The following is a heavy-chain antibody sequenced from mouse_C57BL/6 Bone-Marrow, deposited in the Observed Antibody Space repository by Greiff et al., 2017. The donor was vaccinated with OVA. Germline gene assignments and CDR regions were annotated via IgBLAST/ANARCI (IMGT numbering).Heavy chain of an antibody. V-gene: IGHV1-50*01. CDR1: GYTFTSYW. J-gene: IGHJ3*01. D-gene: IGHD2-3*01. Sequence: QVQLQQPGAELVKPGASVKLSCKASGYTFTSYWMQWVKQRPGQGLEWIGEIDPSDSYTNYNQKFKGKATLTVDTSSSTAYMQLSSLTSEGSAVYYCARAPSFYDGASFAYWGQGTLVTVSA. CDR3: ARAPSFYDGASFAY. CDR2: IDPSDSYT.